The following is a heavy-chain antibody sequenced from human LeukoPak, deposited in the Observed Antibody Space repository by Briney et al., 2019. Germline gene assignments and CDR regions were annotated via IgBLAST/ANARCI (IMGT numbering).Heavy chain of an antibody. V-gene: IGHV3-21*01. Sequence: GGSLRLACPASGFTFSSYIMNWVRQAPGKGLEWVSSISSSSSYIYYADSVKGRFTISRDNAKNSLYLQMNSLRAEDTAVYYCARGPVSGLFEYWGRGTLVTVSS. CDR1: GFTFSSYI. D-gene: IGHD1-26*01. CDR3: ARGPVSGLFEY. J-gene: IGHJ4*02. CDR2: ISSSSSYI.